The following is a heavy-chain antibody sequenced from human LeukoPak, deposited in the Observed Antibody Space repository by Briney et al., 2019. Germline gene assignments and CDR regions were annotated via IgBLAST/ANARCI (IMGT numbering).Heavy chain of an antibody. V-gene: IGHV4-39*07. Sequence: SETLSLTCTVSGGSISNSGHYWGWIRQPPGKGLEWIGSIYYSGSTYYNPSLKSRATMSVDTSKKQFSLKLRSVTAADTAVYYCARERGDNWNVGPWGQGTLVTVSS. CDR1: GGSISNSGHY. D-gene: IGHD1-20*01. J-gene: IGHJ5*02. CDR2: IYYSGST. CDR3: ARERGDNWNVGP.